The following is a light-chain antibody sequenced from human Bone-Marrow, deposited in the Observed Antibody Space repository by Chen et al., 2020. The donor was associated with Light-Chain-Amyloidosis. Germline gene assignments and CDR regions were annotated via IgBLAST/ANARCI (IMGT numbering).Light chain of an antibody. CDR1: SSNIGSNS. V-gene: IGLV1-47*01. CDR3: AAWDDSLSGV. Sequence: QSVLTQPPSASGTPGQRVTISCSGSSSNIGSNSVYWYQQRPGMAPKLLIYRNNQRPSGVPDRFSGSKSGNSASLAISGLRSEDEADYYCAAWDDSLSGVFGGGTKLTVL. CDR2: RNN. J-gene: IGLJ3*02.